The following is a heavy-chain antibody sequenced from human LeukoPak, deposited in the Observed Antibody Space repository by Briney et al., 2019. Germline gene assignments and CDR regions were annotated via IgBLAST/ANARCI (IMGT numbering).Heavy chain of an antibody. CDR2: ISGSGGST. CDR1: GFTFSSYA. CDR3: AKGKDYYDSSDTFDY. D-gene: IGHD3-22*01. V-gene: IGHV3-23*01. Sequence: GGSLRLSCAASGFTFSSYAMSWVRQAPGKGLEWVSAISGSGGSTYYADSVRGRFTISRDNSKNTLYLQMNSLRAEDTAVYYCAKGKDYYDSSDTFDYWGQGTLVTVSS. J-gene: IGHJ4*02.